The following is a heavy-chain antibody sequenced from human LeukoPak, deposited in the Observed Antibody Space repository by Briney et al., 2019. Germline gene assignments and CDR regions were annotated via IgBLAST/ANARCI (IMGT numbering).Heavy chain of an antibody. D-gene: IGHD5-12*01. CDR2: IDPNGGGT. CDR1: GYTFTGPY. V-gene: IGHV1-2*02. CDR3: ARMLNGAYDV. J-gene: IGHJ4*02. Sequence: ASVKVSCKGSGYTFTGPYMHWVRQAPGQGLEWMGWIDPNGGGTNYAQNFQGRVTITRDTSFNTAYMEVSRLRSDDTAIYYCARMLNGAYDVWGQGTLVTVSS.